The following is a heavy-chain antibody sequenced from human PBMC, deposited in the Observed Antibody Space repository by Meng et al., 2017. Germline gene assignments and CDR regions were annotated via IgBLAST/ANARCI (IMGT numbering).Heavy chain of an antibody. D-gene: IGHD3/OR15-3a*01. CDR1: GYTLPSYG. V-gene: IGHV1-18*01. J-gene: IGHJ4*02. CDR2: ISAYNGNT. CDR3: ARESRDYYFDY. Sequence: QVQLVAAGAGVEKHGAAVKGSCKAAGYTLPSYGISWVRQAPGQGLEWMGWISAYNGNTNYAQKLQGRVTMTTDTSTSTAYMELRSLRSDDTAVYYCARESRDYYFDYWGQGTLVTVSS.